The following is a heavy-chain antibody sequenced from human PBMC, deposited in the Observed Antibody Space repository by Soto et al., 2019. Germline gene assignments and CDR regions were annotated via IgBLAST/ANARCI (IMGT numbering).Heavy chain of an antibody. CDR2: ISSSKTT. CDR1: GITFSSYS. Sequence: EVQLVESGGGLVQPGESLRLSCTASGITFSSYSMNWVRQAPGKGLEWLSYISSSKTTYADSVKGRFTISRDNAKNSVYLQMNSLRDGDTAVYYCVGDQDVHTPMVHGNYWGRGTRVTVSS. D-gene: IGHD5-18*01. V-gene: IGHV3-48*02. CDR3: VGDQDVHTPMVHGNY. J-gene: IGHJ4*02.